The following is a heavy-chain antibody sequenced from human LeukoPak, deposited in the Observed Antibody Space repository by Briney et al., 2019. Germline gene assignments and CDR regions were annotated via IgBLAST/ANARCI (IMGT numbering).Heavy chain of an antibody. CDR1: GGTFSSYA. CDR3: ARVRGIMITFGGAAAFDP. D-gene: IGHD3-16*01. J-gene: IGHJ5*02. CDR2: IIPIFGTA. V-gene: IGHV1-69*06. Sequence: SVKVSCKASGGTFSSYAISWVRQAPGQGLEWMGGIIPIFGTANYAQKFQGRVTITADKSTSTAYMELSSLRSEDTAVYYCARVRGIMITFGGAAAFDPWGQGTLVTVSS.